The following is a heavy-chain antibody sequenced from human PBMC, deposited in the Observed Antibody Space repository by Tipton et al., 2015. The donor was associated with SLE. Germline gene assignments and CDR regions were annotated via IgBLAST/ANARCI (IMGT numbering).Heavy chain of an antibody. Sequence: SLRLSCAASGFIFSSYAMDWVRQAPGKGLEWVSVIYTGDSAHYADSVRGRFTISRDDSKNMVYLEMNSLRAEDTAVYYCAKDVTATNWYFDLWGRGTLVTVSS. CDR3: AKDVTATNWYFDL. J-gene: IGHJ2*01. D-gene: IGHD4-11*01. CDR1: GFIFSSYA. V-gene: IGHV3-23*03. CDR2: IYTGDSA.